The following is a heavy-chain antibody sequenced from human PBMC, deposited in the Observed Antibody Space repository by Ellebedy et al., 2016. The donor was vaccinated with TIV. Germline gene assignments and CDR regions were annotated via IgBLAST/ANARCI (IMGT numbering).Heavy chain of an antibody. J-gene: IGHJ6*02. D-gene: IGHD2-2*01. V-gene: IGHV4-31*03. CDR1: GGSVSSGGYS. Sequence: SETLSLTCSVSGGSVSSGGYSWSWIRQHPGKGLEWIGYIYYTGSTYYNPSLKSRVTMSVDTSKNQFSLKLRSVTAADTAVYYCAREGFVVPAAIGGYYYGMDVWGQGTTVTVSS. CDR2: IYYTGST. CDR3: AREGFVVPAAIGGYYYGMDV.